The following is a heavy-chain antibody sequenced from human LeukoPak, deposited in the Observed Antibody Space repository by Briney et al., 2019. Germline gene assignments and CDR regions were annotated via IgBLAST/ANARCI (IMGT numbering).Heavy chain of an antibody. CDR1: GGSISSSSYY. CDR3: ARSGITGYTPLID. V-gene: IGHV4-39*01. J-gene: IGHJ4*02. D-gene: IGHD3-10*01. CDR2: IYYSGST. Sequence: SETLSLTCTVSGGSISSSSYYWGWIRQPPGKGLEWIGSIYYSGSTYYNPSLKSRVTISVDTSKNQFSLKLSSVTAADTAVYYCARSGITGYTPLIDWGRGTLVTVSS.